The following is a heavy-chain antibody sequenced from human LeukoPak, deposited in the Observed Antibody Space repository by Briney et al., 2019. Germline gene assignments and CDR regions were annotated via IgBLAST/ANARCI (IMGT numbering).Heavy chain of an antibody. CDR3: ARRYVDTAMVTDRSSYYYYGMDV. CDR1: GYTFTSYG. CDR2: ISAYNGNT. V-gene: IGHV1-18*01. Sequence: ASVKVSCKASGYTFTSYGISWVRQAPGQGLEWMGWISAYNGNTNYAQKLQGRVTMTTDTSTSTAYMELRSLGSDDTAVYYCARRYVDTAMVTDRSSYYYYGMDVWGQGTTVTVSS. J-gene: IGHJ6*02. D-gene: IGHD5-18*01.